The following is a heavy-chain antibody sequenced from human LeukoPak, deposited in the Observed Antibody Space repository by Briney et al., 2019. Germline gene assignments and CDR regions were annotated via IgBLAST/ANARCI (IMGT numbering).Heavy chain of an antibody. CDR2: ISAYNGNT. D-gene: IGHD3-3*01. Sequence: GASVKVSCKASGYTFTSYGISWVRQAPGQGLEWMGWISAYNGNTNYAQKLQGRVTMTTDTSTSTAYMELRSLRSDDTAVYYCARGGGGGFLEWLSKVDYFDYWGQGTLVTVSS. J-gene: IGHJ4*02. CDR1: GYTFTSYG. CDR3: ARGGGGGFLEWLSKVDYFDY. V-gene: IGHV1-18*01.